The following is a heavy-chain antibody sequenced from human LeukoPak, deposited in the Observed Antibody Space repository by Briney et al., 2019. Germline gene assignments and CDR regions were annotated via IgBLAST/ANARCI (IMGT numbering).Heavy chain of an antibody. V-gene: IGHV4-30-4*01. Sequence: SETLSLTCTVSGGSISSGDYYWSWIRQPPGKCLESIGYIYYSGSPYYHPCLKSRVTISVDTSKNQFSLKLSSVTAADTAVYYCARIHNYSNYPNFFDYWGQGTLVTVPS. D-gene: IGHD4-11*01. CDR1: GGSISSGDYY. J-gene: IGHJ4*02. CDR3: ARIHNYSNYPNFFDY. CDR2: IYYSGSP.